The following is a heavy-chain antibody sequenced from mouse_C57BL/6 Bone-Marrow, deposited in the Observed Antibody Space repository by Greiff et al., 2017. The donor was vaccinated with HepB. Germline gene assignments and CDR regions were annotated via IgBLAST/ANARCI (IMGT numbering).Heavy chain of an antibody. CDR1: GYTFTSYG. J-gene: IGHJ3*01. CDR2: IYPRSGNT. Sequence: QVQLQQSGAELARPGASVKLSCKASGYTFTSYGISWVKQRTGQGLEWIGEIYPRSGNTYYNEKFKGKATLTADKSSSTAYMELRSLTSEDSAVYFCARDGIYYGNYGAWFAYWGQGTLVTVSA. V-gene: IGHV1-81*01. CDR3: ARDGIYYGNYGAWFAY. D-gene: IGHD2-1*01.